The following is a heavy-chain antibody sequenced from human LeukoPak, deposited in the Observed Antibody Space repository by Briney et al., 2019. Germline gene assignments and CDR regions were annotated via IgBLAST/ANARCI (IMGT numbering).Heavy chain of an antibody. V-gene: IGHV3-66*01. CDR1: GFNVSSRF. J-gene: IGHJ5*02. Sequence: PGGSLRLSCAAFGFNVSSRFMSWVRQDPGKGLEWVSVLYSDDSGGNTYYADSVKGRFTISRDNSKNTLHLQMNSLRAEDTAVYYCARDGRDCSSGHCGPYSWFDPWGQGTLVTVSS. CDR3: ARDGRDCSSGHCGPYSWFDP. D-gene: IGHD3-22*01. CDR2: LYSDDSGGNT.